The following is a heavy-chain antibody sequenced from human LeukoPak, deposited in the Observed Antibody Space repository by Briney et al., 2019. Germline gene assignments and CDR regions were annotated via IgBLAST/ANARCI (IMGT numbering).Heavy chain of an antibody. J-gene: IGHJ3*02. CDR3: AIDRFSSGWYNAFDI. V-gene: IGHV4-59*12. CDR2: IYYSGST. Sequence: PSETLSLTCTVSGGSISSYYWSWIRQPPGKGLEWIGYIYYSGSTNYNPSLKSRVTISVDTSKNQFSLKLSSVTAADTAVYYCAIDRFSSGWYNAFDIWGQGTMVTVSS. CDR1: GGSISSYY. D-gene: IGHD6-19*01.